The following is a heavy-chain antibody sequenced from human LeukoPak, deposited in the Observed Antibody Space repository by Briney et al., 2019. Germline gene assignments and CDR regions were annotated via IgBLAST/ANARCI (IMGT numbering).Heavy chain of an antibody. V-gene: IGHV3-30-3*01. CDR2: ISYDGSNK. CDR1: GFTFSSYA. Sequence: PGRSLRLSRAASGFTFSSYAMHWVRQAPGKGLEWVAVISYDGSNKYYADSVKGRFTISRDNSKNTLYLQMNSLRAEDTAVYYCARVRGGVFDYWGQGTLVTVSS. CDR3: ARVRGGVFDY. D-gene: IGHD3-10*01. J-gene: IGHJ4*02.